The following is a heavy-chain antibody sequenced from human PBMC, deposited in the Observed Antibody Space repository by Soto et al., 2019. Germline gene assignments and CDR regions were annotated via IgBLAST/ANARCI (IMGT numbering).Heavy chain of an antibody. Sequence: ASVKVSCKASGYTFTSYDINWVRQATGQGLEWMGWMNPNSGNTSYSQKFQGKVTMTRNTSISTVYMELSSLRSEDTSVYYCARQLYDSSGYYYEYPCSAWFDPWGQGTLVTVSS. D-gene: IGHD3-22*01. CDR1: GYTFTSYD. V-gene: IGHV1-8*01. J-gene: IGHJ5*02. CDR3: ARQLYDSSGYYYEYPCSAWFDP. CDR2: MNPNSGNT.